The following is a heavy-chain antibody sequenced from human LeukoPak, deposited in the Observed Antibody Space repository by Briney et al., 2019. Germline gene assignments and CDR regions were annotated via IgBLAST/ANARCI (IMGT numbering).Heavy chain of an antibody. CDR1: GFTFSNHA. D-gene: IGHD2-15*01. CDR3: ARDRPTGASRVFVVQ. CDR2: MSSGGTYI. J-gene: IGHJ4*02. V-gene: IGHV3-21*01. Sequence: GGSLRLSCTASGFTFSNHAMTWVRQAPGKGLEWASSMSSGGTYIYYAHSVRARFTISRDNAKNSLYLVMNSLRAEDTATYYCARDRPTGASRVFVVQWGQGTLVTVSS.